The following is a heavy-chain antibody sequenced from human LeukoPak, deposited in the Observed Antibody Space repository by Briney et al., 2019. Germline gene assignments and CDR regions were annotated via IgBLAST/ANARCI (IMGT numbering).Heavy chain of an antibody. CDR3: ARDRDSSSWYYYYGMDV. V-gene: IGHV3-21*04. D-gene: IGHD6-13*01. CDR2: ISGSGSST. J-gene: IGHJ6*02. Sequence: GGSLRLSCAASGFTFSSNAMNWVRQVPGKGLEWVSGISGSGSSTYYADSVKGRFTISRDNAKNSLYLQMNSLRAEDTAVYYCARDRDSSSWYYYYGMDVWGQGTTVTVSS. CDR1: GFTFSSNA.